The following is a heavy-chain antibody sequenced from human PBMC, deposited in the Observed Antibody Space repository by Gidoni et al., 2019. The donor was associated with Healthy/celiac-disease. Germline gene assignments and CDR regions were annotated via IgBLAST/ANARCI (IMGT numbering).Heavy chain of an antibody. CDR1: CGSFSGYY. CDR3: ARGEIAAAGTLATGGSDY. CDR2: INHSGST. V-gene: IGHV4-34*01. Sequence: QVQLQQWGAGLLKPSETLSLTCAVYCGSFSGYYWSWIRQPPGKGLEWIGEINHSGSTNYNPSLKSRVTISVDTSKNQFSLKLSSVTAADTAVYYCARGEIAAAGTLATGGSDYWGQGTLVTVSS. D-gene: IGHD6-13*01. J-gene: IGHJ4*02.